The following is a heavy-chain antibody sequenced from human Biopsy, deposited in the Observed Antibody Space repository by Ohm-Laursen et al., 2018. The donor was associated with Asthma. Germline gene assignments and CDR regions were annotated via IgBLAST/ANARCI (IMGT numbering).Heavy chain of an antibody. CDR2: ISSSSSYI. D-gene: IGHD3-3*01. J-gene: IGHJ4*02. CDR1: GFTFSSYS. CDR3: ARDVMEWYLPAFDF. Sequence: SLRLSCAASGFTFSSYSMNWVRQAPGKGLEWVSSISSSSSYIYYADSVKGRFTISRGNAKNSLYLQMNSLRPDDTAVYYCARDVMEWYLPAFDFWGQGTLVTVSS. V-gene: IGHV3-21*01.